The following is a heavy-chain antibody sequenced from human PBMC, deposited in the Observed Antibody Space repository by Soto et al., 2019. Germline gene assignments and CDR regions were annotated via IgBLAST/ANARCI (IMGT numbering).Heavy chain of an antibody. J-gene: IGHJ4*02. CDR2: IYYSGST. CDR1: GGSMSSYY. Sequence: SXTLSLTCTVSGGSMSSYYWSWIRQPPGKGLEWIGYIYYSGSTNYNPSLKSRVTISVDTSKNQFSLKLSSVTAADTAVYYCARRYGRYFDYWGQGTLVTVSS. D-gene: IGHD4-17*01. CDR3: ARRYGRYFDY. V-gene: IGHV4-59*08.